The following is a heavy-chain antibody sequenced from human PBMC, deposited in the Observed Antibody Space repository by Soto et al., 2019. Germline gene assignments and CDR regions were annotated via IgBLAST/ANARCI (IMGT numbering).Heavy chain of an antibody. V-gene: IGHV4-30-4*01. J-gene: IGHJ4*02. Sequence: PLETKCLTCTGACISMRGGGYYWSRIRQPPGKGLEWIGYIYYSGSTYYNPSLKSRVTISVDTSKNQFSLKLSSVTAADTAVYYCARSRYYDILTGYYYFDYWGQGTLVTVSS. CDR2: IYYSGST. CDR3: ARSRYYDILTGYYYFDY. CDR1: CISMRGGGYY. D-gene: IGHD3-9*01.